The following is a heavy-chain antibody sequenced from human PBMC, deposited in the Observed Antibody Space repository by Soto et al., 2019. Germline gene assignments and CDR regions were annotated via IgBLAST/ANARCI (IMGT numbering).Heavy chain of an antibody. J-gene: IGHJ6*03. D-gene: IGHD2-15*01. Sequence: LSLTCAVSSGSISSSNWWSWVRQPPGKGLEWIGEIYHSGSTNYNPSLKSRVTISVDKSKNQFSLKLSSVTAADTAVYYCARVGCSGGSCYSMYYYYYYMDVRGKGTTVTVSS. CDR2: IYHSGST. CDR3: ARVGCSGGSCYSMYYYYYYMDV. V-gene: IGHV4-4*02. CDR1: SGSISSSNW.